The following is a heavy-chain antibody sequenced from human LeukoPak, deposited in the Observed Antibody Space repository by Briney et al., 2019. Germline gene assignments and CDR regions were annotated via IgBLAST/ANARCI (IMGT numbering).Heavy chain of an antibody. D-gene: IGHD5-12*01. V-gene: IGHV3-9*01. CDR3: AKDRKMATSWFDP. CDR2: ISWNSGSI. CDR1: GFTFDDYA. Sequence: GGSLRLSCAASGFTFDDYAMHWVRQAPGKGLEWVSGISWNSGSIGYADSVKGRFTISRDNAKNSLYLQMNSLRAEDTAVYYCAKDRKMATSWFDPWGQGTLVTVSS. J-gene: IGHJ5*02.